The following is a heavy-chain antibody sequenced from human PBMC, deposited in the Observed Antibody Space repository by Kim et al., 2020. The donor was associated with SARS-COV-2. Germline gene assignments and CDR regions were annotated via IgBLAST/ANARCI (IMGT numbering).Heavy chain of an antibody. CDR2: IYYSGST. CDR1: GGSISSGGYY. D-gene: IGHD3-22*01. J-gene: IGHJ6*02. CDR3: ARDTMTSLGYGMDV. V-gene: IGHV4-31*03. Sequence: SETLSLTCTVSGGSISSGGYYWSWIRQHPGKGLEWIGYIYYSGSTYYNPSLKSRVTISVDTSKNQFSLKLSSVTAADTAVYYCARDTMTSLGYGMDVWGQGTTVTVSS.